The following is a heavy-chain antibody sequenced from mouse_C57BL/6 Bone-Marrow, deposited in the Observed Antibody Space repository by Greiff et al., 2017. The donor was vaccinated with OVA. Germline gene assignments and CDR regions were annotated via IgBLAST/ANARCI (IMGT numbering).Heavy chain of an antibody. J-gene: IGHJ4*01. CDR3: ARRGYAMDY. CDR2: IWSGGST. V-gene: IGHV2-2*01. Sequence: QVQLKESGPGLVQPSQSLSITCTVSGFSLTSYGVHWVRQSPGKGLEWLGVIWSGGSTDYNAAFISRLSISKDNSKSQVCFKMNSLQADDTAIYYCARRGYAMDYWGQGTSVTVSS. CDR1: GFSLTSYG.